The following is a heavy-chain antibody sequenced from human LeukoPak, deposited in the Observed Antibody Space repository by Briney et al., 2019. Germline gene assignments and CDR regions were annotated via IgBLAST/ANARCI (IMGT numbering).Heavy chain of an antibody. CDR3: AGRDYYDSSGYHDAFDI. D-gene: IGHD3-22*01. J-gene: IGHJ3*02. CDR1: GGSISSYY. Sequence: SETLSLTCTVSGGSISSYYWSWLRQPPGKGLEWIGYIYYSGSTNYNPSLKSRVTISVDTSKNQFSLKLSSVTAADTAVYYCAGRDYYDSSGYHDAFDIWGQGTMVTVSS. V-gene: IGHV4-59*01. CDR2: IYYSGST.